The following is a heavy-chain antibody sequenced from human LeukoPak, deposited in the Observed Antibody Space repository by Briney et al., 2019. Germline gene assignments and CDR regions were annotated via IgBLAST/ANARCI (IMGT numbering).Heavy chain of an antibody. CDR2: ILASGSPT. Sequence: GGSLRLSCAASGFNFNSYTMNWVRQAPGKGLQWVANILASGSPTYYADSVKGRFIISRDNSKNTVYLQMNSLRVEDTAIYYCAKDLRPDGVDNFDHWGQGILDTVSS. CDR3: AKDLRPDGVDNFDH. D-gene: IGHD2-8*01. CDR1: GFNFNSYT. V-gene: IGHV3-23*01. J-gene: IGHJ4*02.